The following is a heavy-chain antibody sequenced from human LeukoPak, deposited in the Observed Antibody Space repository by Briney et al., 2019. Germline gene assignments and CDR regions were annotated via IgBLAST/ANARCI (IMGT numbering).Heavy chain of an antibody. D-gene: IGHD6-13*01. V-gene: IGHV5-10-1*01. CDR3: ARLLWGKQQLEDYNYDMDV. Sequence: GASLKISCKGSGYSFTSYWNSWGRQLPGKGLGWGGRIDPNDSYTNYRPSFQGHVTISADKSISTANLQWRSLKASDTAMYYCARLLWGKQQLEDYNYDMDVWGKGTTVTVSS. CDR2: IDPNDSYT. J-gene: IGHJ6*03. CDR1: GYSFTSYW.